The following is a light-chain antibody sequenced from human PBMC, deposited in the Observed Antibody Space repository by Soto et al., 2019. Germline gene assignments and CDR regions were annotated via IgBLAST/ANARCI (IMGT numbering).Light chain of an antibody. J-gene: IGLJ2*01. CDR3: SSYTSSSTLL. V-gene: IGLV2-14*01. CDR2: DVS. Sequence: QSVLTQPASVSGSPGQSITISCTGTSSDVGGYNYVSWYQQHPGKAPKLMIYDVSNRPSGVSNRFSGSKSGNTASLTISGLKAEDEADYYCSSYTSSSTLLFGGGTKVTVL. CDR1: SSDVGGYNY.